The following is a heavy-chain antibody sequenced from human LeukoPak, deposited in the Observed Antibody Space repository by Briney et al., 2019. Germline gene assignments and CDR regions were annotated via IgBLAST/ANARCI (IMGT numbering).Heavy chain of an antibody. V-gene: IGHV1-18*01. CDR3: ARAISTTDNYYYYGMDV. D-gene: IGHD4-17*01. Sequence: ASVKVSCKASGYTFTSYGISWVRQAPGQGLEWMGWISAYNGNTNYAQKLQGRVTMTTDTSTSTAYMELRSLRSDDTAVYYCARAISTTDNYYYYGMDVWGKGTTVTVSS. CDR2: ISAYNGNT. J-gene: IGHJ6*04. CDR1: GYTFTSYG.